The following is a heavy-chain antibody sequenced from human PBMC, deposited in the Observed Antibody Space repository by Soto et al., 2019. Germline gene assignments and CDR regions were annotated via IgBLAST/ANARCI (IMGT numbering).Heavy chain of an antibody. CDR1: GYSFNTYW. CDR3: ARLSWGKGIPSSGPGWHFQD. CDR2: ICPGDSDT. D-gene: IGHD6-13*01. Sequence: GESLKISCKGSGYSFNTYWIGWVRQMPGKGLEWMGIICPGDSDTRYSPSFQGQVTISADKSISTAYLQWSSLKASDTAMYYCARLSWGKGIPSSGPGWHFQDWGQGTPVTVSS. V-gene: IGHV5-51*01. J-gene: IGHJ1*01.